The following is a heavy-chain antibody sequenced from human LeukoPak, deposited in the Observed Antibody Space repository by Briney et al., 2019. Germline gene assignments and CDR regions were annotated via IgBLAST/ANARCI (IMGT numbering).Heavy chain of an antibody. CDR1: GFTLSSYS. V-gene: IGHV3-21*01. J-gene: IGHJ3*02. D-gene: IGHD3-22*01. Sequence: GGSLRLSCAASGFTLSSYSMNWVRQAPGKRLEWVSSISSSSSYIYYADSVKGRFTISRDNAKNSLYLQMNSLRAEDTAVYYCARVDYYDSSGEGAFDIWGQGTMVTVSS. CDR3: ARVDYYDSSGEGAFDI. CDR2: ISSSSSYI.